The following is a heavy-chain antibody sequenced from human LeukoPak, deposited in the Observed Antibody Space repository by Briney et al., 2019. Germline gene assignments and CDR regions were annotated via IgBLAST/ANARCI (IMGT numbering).Heavy chain of an antibody. CDR2: INHSGST. CDR3: ARKHYYGSGSYYNDY. D-gene: IGHD3-10*01. Sequence: SETLSLTCAVYGGSFSGYYWSWIRQPPGKGLEWIGEINHSGSTNYNPSLKSRVTISVDTSKNQFSLKLGSVTAADTAVYYCARKHYYGSGSYYNDYWGQGTLVTVSS. CDR1: GGSFSGYY. V-gene: IGHV4-34*01. J-gene: IGHJ4*02.